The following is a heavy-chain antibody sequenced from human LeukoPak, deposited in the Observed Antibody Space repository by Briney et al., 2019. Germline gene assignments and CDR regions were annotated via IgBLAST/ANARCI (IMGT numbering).Heavy chain of an antibody. CDR1: GYTFTSYG. CDR3: ARDASALLWFGELVSGWGTYYFDY. Sequence: ASVKVSCKASGYTFTSYGISWVRQAPGRGLEWMGWISAYNGNTNYAQKLQGRVTMTTDTSTSTAYMELRSLRSDDTAVYYCARDASALLWFGELVSGWGTYYFDYWGQGTLVTVSS. CDR2: ISAYNGNT. D-gene: IGHD3-10*01. J-gene: IGHJ4*02. V-gene: IGHV1-18*04.